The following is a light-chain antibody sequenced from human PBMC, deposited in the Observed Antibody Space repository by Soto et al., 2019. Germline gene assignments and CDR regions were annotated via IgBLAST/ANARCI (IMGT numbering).Light chain of an antibody. Sequence: EIVLTQSPCTLSFSQGELLPLSCRASQSVSSSYLAWYRQKPGQAPRLLIYGASNRATGIPDRFSGSGSGTDFTLSIDRLEPEDFAVYYCQQYGSSPRTFGQGTKV. CDR2: GAS. V-gene: IGKV3-20*01. CDR3: QQYGSSPRT. J-gene: IGKJ1*01. CDR1: QSVSSSY.